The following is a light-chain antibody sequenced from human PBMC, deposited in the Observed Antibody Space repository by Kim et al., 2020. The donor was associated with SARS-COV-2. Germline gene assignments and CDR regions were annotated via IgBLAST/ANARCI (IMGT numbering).Light chain of an antibody. Sequence: SSNYDACYQQQQGEPPEIVVYGSNNRPSGVTDRFSGSNSGNTASLTITGGQAEDEADYYCSTREDSSDHVVFGGGTKLTVL. V-gene: IGLV3-19*01. CDR1: SSNY. CDR3: STREDSSDHVV. CDR2: GSN. J-gene: IGLJ3*02.